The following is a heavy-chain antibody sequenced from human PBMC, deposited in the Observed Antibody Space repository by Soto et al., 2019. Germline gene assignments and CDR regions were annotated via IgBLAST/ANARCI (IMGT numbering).Heavy chain of an antibody. CDR1: GFTFSSYA. CDR3: AKAHYCTNGVCSGAFDI. V-gene: IGHV3-23*01. CDR2: ISGSGGST. J-gene: IGHJ3*02. D-gene: IGHD2-8*01. Sequence: GGSLRLSCAASGFTFSSYAMSWVRQAPGKGLEWVSAISGSGGSTYYADSVKGRFTISRDNSKNTLYLQMNSLRAEDTAVYYCAKAHYCTNGVCSGAFDIWGQGTMVTVSS.